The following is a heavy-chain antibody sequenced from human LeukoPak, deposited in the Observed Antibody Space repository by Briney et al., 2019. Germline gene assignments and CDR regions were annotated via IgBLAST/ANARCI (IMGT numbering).Heavy chain of an antibody. CDR1: GFTFSSYW. CDR2: INSDGSSI. D-gene: IGHD5-12*01. J-gene: IGHJ4*02. Sequence: GGSLRLSCAASGFTFSSYWMHWVRQAPGKGLVWVSRINSDGSSITYADSVKGRITISRDNAKNTLYLQMNSLRVEDTAVYYCAREGRVSGYDFDCWGQGTLVTVSS. CDR3: AREGRVSGYDFDC. V-gene: IGHV3-74*03.